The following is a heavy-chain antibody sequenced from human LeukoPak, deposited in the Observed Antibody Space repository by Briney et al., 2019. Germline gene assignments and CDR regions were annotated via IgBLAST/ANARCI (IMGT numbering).Heavy chain of an antibody. CDR3: TTIFDYGVYDY. CDR2: IKSKTDGGTT. CDR1: GYTFSNAW. D-gene: IGHD4-17*01. J-gene: IGHJ4*02. V-gene: IGHV3-15*01. Sequence: GGSLRLSCAASGYTFSNAWMSRVRQAPGKGLEWVGRIKSKTDGGTTDYAAHVKGRFTISRDDSKNTLYLQMNSLKTEDTAVYYCTTIFDYGVYDYWGQGTLVTVSS.